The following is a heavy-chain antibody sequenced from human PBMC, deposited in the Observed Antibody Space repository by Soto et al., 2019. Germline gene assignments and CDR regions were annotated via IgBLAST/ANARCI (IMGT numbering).Heavy chain of an antibody. CDR1: GGSFSGYY. V-gene: IGHV4-34*01. J-gene: IGHJ4*02. CDR3: ARGGPRTYSGFDY. D-gene: IGHD2-21*01. Sequence: SETLSLTCTVSGGSFSGYYWSWIRQPPGKGLEWIGEINHSGSTNYNPSLKSRVTISVDTSKIHFSLKHFSLKLSSVTAADTAXYYCARGGPRTYSGFDYWGQGTLVTVSS. CDR2: INHSGST.